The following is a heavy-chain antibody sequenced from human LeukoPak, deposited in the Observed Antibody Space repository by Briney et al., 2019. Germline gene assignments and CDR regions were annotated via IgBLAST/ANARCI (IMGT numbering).Heavy chain of an antibody. CDR2: IYTSGST. CDR3: ARHIKYCSSTSCYRVMDY. D-gene: IGHD2-2*01. CDR1: GGSISSYY. J-gene: IGHJ4*02. Sequence: PSETLSLTCTVSGGSISSYYWAWIRQPAGKGLDWIGRIYTSGSTNYNPSLKSRDTMSVDTSKNQFSLKVNSMTAADTAVYYCARHIKYCSSTSCYRVMDYWGQGTLVTVSS. V-gene: IGHV4-4*07.